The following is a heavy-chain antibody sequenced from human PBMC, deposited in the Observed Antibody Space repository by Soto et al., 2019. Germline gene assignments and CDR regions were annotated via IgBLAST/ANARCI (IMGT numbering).Heavy chain of an antibody. CDR1: GFTFSSHW. CDR3: XXXXXXTYLLDY. V-gene: IGHV3-74*01. CDR2: INSDGSST. Sequence: EVQLVESGGGLVQPGGSLRLSCAASGFTFSSHWLHWVRQAPGKGLVWVSRINSDGSSTNYADSVKGQFTISRDNAKXXXXXXXXXXXXXXXXXXXXXXXXXXTYLLDYWGQGTLVTVSS. D-gene: IGHD3-16*01. J-gene: IGHJ4*02.